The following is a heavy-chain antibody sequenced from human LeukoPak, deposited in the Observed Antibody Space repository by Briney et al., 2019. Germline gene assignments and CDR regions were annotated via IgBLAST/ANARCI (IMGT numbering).Heavy chain of an antibody. J-gene: IGHJ4*02. D-gene: IGHD5-12*01. CDR3: ARSDSGQIDY. CDR1: GFTFSRYW. CDR2: MNQDGSEI. V-gene: IGHV3-7*01. Sequence: RPGGSLRLSCVGSGFTFSRYWLNWVRQAPGKGLEWVANMNQDGSEIYYLDSVKGRFTISRDNAKNSVYLQMNGLKAEDTAVYYCARSDSGQIDYWGQGTLVTVSS.